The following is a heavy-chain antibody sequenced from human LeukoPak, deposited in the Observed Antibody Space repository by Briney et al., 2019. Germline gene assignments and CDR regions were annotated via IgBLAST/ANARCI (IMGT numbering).Heavy chain of an antibody. J-gene: IGHJ4*02. D-gene: IGHD6-19*01. CDR2: IYYSGST. CDR3: TRRGYSSGWYYFDY. V-gene: IGHV4-39*01. Sequence: PSETLSLTCTVSGGSISGSSYYWGWIRQPPGKWLEWIGSIYYSGSTYYNPSLKSRVTISVDTSKNQFSLRLSSVTAAETAVYYCTRRGYSSGWYYFDYWGQGTLVTVSS. CDR1: GGSISGSSYY.